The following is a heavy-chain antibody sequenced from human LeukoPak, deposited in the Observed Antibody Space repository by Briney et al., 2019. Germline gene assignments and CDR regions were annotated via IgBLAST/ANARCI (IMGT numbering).Heavy chain of an antibody. Sequence: GASVKVSCKASGYTFTGYYVHWVRQAPGQGLEWMGWINPNTGDTSYAQKFQGRVTMTRDTSISTAYMELSRLRSDDTAVYYCARVPPYYYDSSGYYYYDYWGQGTLVTVSS. D-gene: IGHD3-22*01. J-gene: IGHJ4*02. CDR2: INPNTGDT. CDR3: ARVPPYYYDSSGYYYYDY. CDR1: GYTFTGYY. V-gene: IGHV1-2*02.